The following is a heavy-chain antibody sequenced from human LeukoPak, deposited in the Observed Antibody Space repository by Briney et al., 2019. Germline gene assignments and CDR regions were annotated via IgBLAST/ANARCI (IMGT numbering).Heavy chain of an antibody. V-gene: IGHV3-23*01. CDR3: AKTRPLDSSSWSHGDY. Sequence: GGSLRLSCAASGFTFSSYAVSWVRQAPGKGLEWVSAISGRGINTYYAASVKGRFDISRDNSRDTVYLQMNSLRAEDTAVYYCAKTRPLDSSSWSHGDYWGQGTLVTVSS. CDR1: GFTFSSYA. CDR2: ISGRGINT. D-gene: IGHD6-13*01. J-gene: IGHJ4*02.